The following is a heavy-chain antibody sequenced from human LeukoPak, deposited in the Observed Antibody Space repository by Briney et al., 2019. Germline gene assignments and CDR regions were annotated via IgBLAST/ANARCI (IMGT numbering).Heavy chain of an antibody. CDR1: GFTFSSYA. Sequence: PGGSLRLSCAASGFTFSSYAMSWVRQAPGKGLEWVSGISGSGGSTYYADSVKGRFTISRDNSKNTLYLQMNSLRAEDTAVYYCAKDRAPLWFGELSPLDYWGQGTLVTVSS. CDR2: ISGSGGST. J-gene: IGHJ4*02. D-gene: IGHD3-10*01. CDR3: AKDRAPLWFGELSPLDY. V-gene: IGHV3-23*01.